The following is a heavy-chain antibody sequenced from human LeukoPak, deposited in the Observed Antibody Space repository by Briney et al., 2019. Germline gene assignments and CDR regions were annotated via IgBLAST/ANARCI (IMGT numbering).Heavy chain of an antibody. D-gene: IGHD6-13*01. V-gene: IGHV5-51*01. CDR1: GYSFTNYW. J-gene: IGHJ4*02. Sequence: MPGESLKISCKGSGYSFTNYWIGWVRQMPGKGLEWRGIIDPGDSDTRYSPSFQGQVTVSVDKSISTAYLQWSSLKASDTAMYYCVRQDSAAAFDYWGQGTLVTVSS. CDR2: IDPGDSDT. CDR3: VRQDSAAAFDY.